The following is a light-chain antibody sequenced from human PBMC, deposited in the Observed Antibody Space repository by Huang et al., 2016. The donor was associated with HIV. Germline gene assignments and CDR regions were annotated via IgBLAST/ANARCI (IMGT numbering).Light chain of an antibody. J-gene: IGKJ2*02. CDR2: DVS. CDR3: MQSTHLRT. CDR1: QSLLHSDGKPY. V-gene: IGKV2-29*02. Sequence: IVMTQTPLSLSVTPGQPATISCKSNQSLLHSDGKPYLYWYLQRPGQSPQLLIYDVSSRFSGVPDRCRGSGSGTDFTLKISRVEAGDVGIYYCMQSTHLRTFGQGTKLEIK.